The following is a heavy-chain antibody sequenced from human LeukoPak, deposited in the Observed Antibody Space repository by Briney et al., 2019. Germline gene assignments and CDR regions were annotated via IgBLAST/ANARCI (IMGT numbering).Heavy chain of an antibody. Sequence: ASVKVSCKASGGTFSSYDISWVRQAPGQGLEWMGIFNPSGGYTGYAQKFQGRVTMTRDTSTSTVYMELSSLRSEDTAVYYCARAIAARPDFDYWGQGTLVTVSS. CDR3: ARAIAARPDFDY. D-gene: IGHD6-6*01. V-gene: IGHV1-46*01. CDR1: GGTFSSYD. CDR2: FNPSGGYT. J-gene: IGHJ4*02.